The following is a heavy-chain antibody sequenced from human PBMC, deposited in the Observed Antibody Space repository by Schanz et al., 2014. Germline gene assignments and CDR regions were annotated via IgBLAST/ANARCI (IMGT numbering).Heavy chain of an antibody. Sequence: QVQLLQFGGGVVQPGRSLRLSCAASGFTFSSYAMHWVRQAPGKGLEWVPLISNDGSIKYYADSVEGRFTISRDNSRNTLNHKMNSQRTKDRAEDYCAYPCGYGGYGTYFDFWGQGTLVTVSS. D-gene: IGHD5-12*01. J-gene: IGHJ4*02. CDR2: ISNDGSIK. V-gene: IGHV3-30*04. CDR3: AYPCGYGGYGTYFDF. CDR1: GFTFSSYA.